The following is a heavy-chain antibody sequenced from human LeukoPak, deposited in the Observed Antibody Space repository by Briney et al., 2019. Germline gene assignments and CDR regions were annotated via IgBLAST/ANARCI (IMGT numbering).Heavy chain of an antibody. D-gene: IGHD6-6*01. CDR3: AREGEKDSSSSLDY. CDR2: ITPIFGTA. CDR1: GGTFSSYA. Sequence: GASVKVSCKASGGTFSSYAISWVRQAPGQGLEWMGGITPIFGTANYAQKFQGRVTITADESTSTAYMELSSLRSEDTAVYYCAREGEKDSSSSLDYWGQGTLVTVSS. J-gene: IGHJ4*02. V-gene: IGHV1-69*13.